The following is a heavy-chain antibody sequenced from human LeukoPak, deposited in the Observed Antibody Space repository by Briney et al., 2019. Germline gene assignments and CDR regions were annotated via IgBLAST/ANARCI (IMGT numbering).Heavy chain of an antibody. CDR3: ATLGDIVVVVAATPVAFDI. D-gene: IGHD2-15*01. CDR1: GYSISSGYY. V-gene: IGHV4-38-2*01. J-gene: IGHJ3*02. Sequence: KPSETLSLTXAVSGYSISSGYYWGWIRQPPGKGLEWIGSIYHSGSTYYNPSLKSRVTISVDTSKNQFSLKLSSVTAADTAVYYCATLGDIVVVVAATPVAFDIWGQGTMVTVSS. CDR2: IYHSGST.